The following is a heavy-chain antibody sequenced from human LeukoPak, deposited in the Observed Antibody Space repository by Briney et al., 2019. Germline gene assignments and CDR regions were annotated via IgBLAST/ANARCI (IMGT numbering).Heavy chain of an antibody. V-gene: IGHV1-18*01. CDR1: GYTFTSYV. CDR2: ISAYNGNT. Sequence: GASVKVSCKASGYTFTSYVISWVRQAPGQGLEWMGWISAYNGNTNYAQKLQGRVTMTTDTSTSTAYMELRSLRSDDTAVYYCARDPHSSGWYPYYFDYWGQGTLVTVSS. CDR3: ARDPHSSGWYPYYFDY. D-gene: IGHD6-19*01. J-gene: IGHJ4*02.